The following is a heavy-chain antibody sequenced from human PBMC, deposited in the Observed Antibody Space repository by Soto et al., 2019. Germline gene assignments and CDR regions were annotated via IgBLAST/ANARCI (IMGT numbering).Heavy chain of an antibody. Sequence: AASVKVSCKASGFTFTSSAVQWVRQARGQRLEWIGWIGVGSGNRHYAQKFQERVTITRDMSTNTAYMELSSLRSEDTAVYYCADLGVNFDHWGPGTLVTVSS. CDR1: GFTFTSSA. D-gene: IGHD2-8*01. V-gene: IGHV1-58*01. J-gene: IGHJ4*02. CDR2: IGVGSGNR. CDR3: ADLGVNFDH.